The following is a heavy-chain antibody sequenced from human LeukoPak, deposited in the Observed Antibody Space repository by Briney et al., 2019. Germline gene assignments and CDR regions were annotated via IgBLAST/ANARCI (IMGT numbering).Heavy chain of an antibody. J-gene: IGHJ6*02. V-gene: IGHV1-8*01. Sequence: VASVKVSCKASGYTFTSYDINWVRQATGQGLEWMGWMNPNSGNTGYAQKFQGRVTMTRNTSISTAYMELSSLRSEDTAVYYCARGALEGLALYYYYGMDVWGQGTTVTVSS. CDR2: MNPNSGNT. D-gene: IGHD3-16*01. CDR3: ARGALEGLALYYYYGMDV. CDR1: GYTFTSYD.